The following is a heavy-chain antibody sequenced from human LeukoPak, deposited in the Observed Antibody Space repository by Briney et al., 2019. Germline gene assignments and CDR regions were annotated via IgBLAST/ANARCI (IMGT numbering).Heavy chain of an antibody. V-gene: IGHV4-39*01. J-gene: IGHJ4*02. CDR3: ARRLRFLEHLDY. CDR1: GGSISSSSYY. Sequence: SETLSLTCTVSGGSISSSSYYWGWIRQPPGKGLEWIVSIYYSGSTYYNPSLKSRVTISVDTSKNQFSLKLSSVTAADTAVYYCARRLRFLEHLDYWGQGTLVTVSS. D-gene: IGHD3-3*01. CDR2: IYYSGST.